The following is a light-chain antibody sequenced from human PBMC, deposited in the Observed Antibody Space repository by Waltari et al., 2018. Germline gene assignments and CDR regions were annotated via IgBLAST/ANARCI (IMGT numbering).Light chain of an antibody. CDR1: RSAVGASNH. V-gene: IGLV2-14*01. CDR2: DVY. CDR3: SSYTDTKTYV. J-gene: IGLJ1*01. Sequence: QSALTQPASVSGSPGQSITISCTGTRSAVGASNHVSWFRQYPGKAPELIIYDVYNRPFGVSSRFSGSKSGNTASLTISGLQAGDEGDYYCSSYTDTKTYVFGSGTTVSVV.